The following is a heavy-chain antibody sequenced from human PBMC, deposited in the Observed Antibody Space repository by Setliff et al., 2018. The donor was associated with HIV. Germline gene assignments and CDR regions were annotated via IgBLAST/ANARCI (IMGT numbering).Heavy chain of an antibody. CDR3: ARFDVTPMTTRDY. V-gene: IGHV4-34*01. Sequence: SETLSLTCVISGGSMGSHYWNWIRQPPGKGLEWIGEIHHTGHINYNPSFKSRVTMSLDMSTNQFSLKMASMTAADSAVYYCARFDVTPMTTRDYWGQGTQVTVS. D-gene: IGHD4-17*01. CDR1: GGSMGSHY. CDR2: IHHTGHI. J-gene: IGHJ4*02.